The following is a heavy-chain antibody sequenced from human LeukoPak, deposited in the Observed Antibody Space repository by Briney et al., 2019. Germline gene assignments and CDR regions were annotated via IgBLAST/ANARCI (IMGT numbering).Heavy chain of an antibody. J-gene: IGHJ5*02. V-gene: IGHV4-34*01. CDR2: INHSGST. CDR1: GGSFSGYY. Sequence: PSETLSLTCAVYGGSFSGYYWSWIRQPPGKGLEWIGEINHSGSTNYNPSLKSRVTISVNTSKNQFSLKLSSVTAADTAVYYCARAGRSGSYVNWFDPWGQGTLVTVSS. CDR3: ARAGRSGSYVNWFDP. D-gene: IGHD3-10*01.